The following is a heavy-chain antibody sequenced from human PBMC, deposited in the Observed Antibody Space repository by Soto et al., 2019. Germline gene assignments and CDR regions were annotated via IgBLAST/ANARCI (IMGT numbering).Heavy chain of an antibody. CDR2: ISANNGNT. D-gene: IGHD5-12*01. V-gene: IGHV1-18*01. CDR1: GYTFTSYG. J-gene: IGHJ4*02. CDR3: ARVQSGYDFAY. Sequence: QVQLVQSGAEVKKPGASVKVSCKASGYTFTSYGINWVRQAPGQGLEWMGWISANNGNTHYAQKLQGRATMTTDTSTSTAYMERRSLRSDDTAVYYCARVQSGYDFAYWGQGTLVTVSS.